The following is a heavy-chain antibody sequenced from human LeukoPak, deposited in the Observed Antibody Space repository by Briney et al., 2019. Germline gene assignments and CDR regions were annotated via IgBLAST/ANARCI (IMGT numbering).Heavy chain of an antibody. J-gene: IGHJ4*02. CDR1: GFTFNKYA. D-gene: IGHD5-12*01. V-gene: IGHV3-30*04. CDR2: ISYDGSYK. CDR3: TRHVPNNGYANFDY. Sequence: GGSLRLSCAASGFTFNKYAIHWVRQAPGKGLEWVTVISYDGSYKDYPDSVKGRFTISRDNSKNTLYLQMNSLRPEDTAVYYCTRHVPNNGYANFDYWGQGTLVTVSS.